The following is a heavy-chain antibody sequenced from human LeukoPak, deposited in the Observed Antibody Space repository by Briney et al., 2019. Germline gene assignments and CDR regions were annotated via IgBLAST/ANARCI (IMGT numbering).Heavy chain of an antibody. V-gene: IGHV4-4*07. Sequence: PSETLSLTCTVSGGSISSYHWSWIRQPAGKGPEWIGRIYSSGSTDYNPSLKSRVTMSVDTSKNQFSLKLSSVTAADTAVYYCARDHHVGATRDAFDIWGQGTMVTVSS. J-gene: IGHJ3*02. CDR1: GGSISSYH. D-gene: IGHD1-26*01. CDR3: ARDHHVGATRDAFDI. CDR2: IYSSGST.